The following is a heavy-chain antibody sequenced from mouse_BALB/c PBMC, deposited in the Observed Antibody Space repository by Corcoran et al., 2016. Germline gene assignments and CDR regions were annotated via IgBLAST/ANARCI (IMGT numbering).Heavy chain of an antibody. J-gene: IGHJ2*01. CDR3: ARSGLGEENFDY. CDR2: INPYNGAT. CDR1: GYSFTGYY. V-gene: IGHV1-26*01. D-gene: IGHD3-3*01. Sequence: EVQLQQSGPELVKPGASVKISCKASGYSFTGYYMHWVKQSHVKSLEWIGRINPYNGATSYNQNFKDKASLTVDKSSNTAYMELHSLTSEDSAVYYCARSGLGEENFDYWGQGTTLTVSS.